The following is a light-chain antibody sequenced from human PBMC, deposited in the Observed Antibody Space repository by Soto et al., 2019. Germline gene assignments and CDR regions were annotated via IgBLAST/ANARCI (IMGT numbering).Light chain of an antibody. V-gene: IGKV3-20*01. Sequence: EIVLTQSPGTLSLSPGERATLSCRASQSLTNSFMAWYQQKPGQAPRLLIFDTSSRASGIPDRFSGSGSGTDFTLTISRLETEDFAVYYCQQYGRSASIFGQGTRVDIK. CDR3: QQYGRSASI. CDR1: QSLTNSF. CDR2: DTS. J-gene: IGKJ1*01.